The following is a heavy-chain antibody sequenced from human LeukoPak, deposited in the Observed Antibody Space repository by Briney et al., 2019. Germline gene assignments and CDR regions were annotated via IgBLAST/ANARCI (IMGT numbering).Heavy chain of an antibody. CDR1: GYTFTGYY. J-gene: IGHJ4*02. V-gene: IGHV1-2*02. CDR2: INPNSGGT. Sequence: ASVKVSCKASGYTFTGYYMHWVRQAPGQGLEWMGWINPNSGGTNYAQKFQGRVTMTRDTSISTAYMELSRLRSDDTAVYYCARELDYSNYVLVGWYYFDYWGQGTLVTVSS. D-gene: IGHD4-11*01. CDR3: ARELDYSNYVLVGWYYFDY.